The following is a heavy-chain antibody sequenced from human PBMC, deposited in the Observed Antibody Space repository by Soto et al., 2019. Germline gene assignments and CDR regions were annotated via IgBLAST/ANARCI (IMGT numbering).Heavy chain of an antibody. J-gene: IGHJ4*02. D-gene: IGHD3-9*01. Sequence: QVQLVQSGAEVKKPGSSVKVSCKASGGTFSSYTISWVRQAPGQGLEWMGRIIPILGIANYAQKFQGRVTIIADKSTSTAYMELSSLSSEDTAVYYFAITLRYFDWFFDHWGQGALVTVFS. CDR1: GGTFSSYT. CDR3: AITLRYFDWFFDH. V-gene: IGHV1-69*02. CDR2: IIPILGIA.